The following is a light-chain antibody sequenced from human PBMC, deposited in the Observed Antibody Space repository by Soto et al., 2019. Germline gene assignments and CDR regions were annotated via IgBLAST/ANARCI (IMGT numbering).Light chain of an antibody. CDR2: GAS. Sequence: EIVLMQSPGTLSLSPGERTTLSCRASQSVSNSYLAWYQQKPGQAPRLLIYGASSRATGIPDRFSGSGSGTDFTLTISRLEPEDFAVYYCQQYGSSGTFGQGTKVDIK. V-gene: IGKV3-20*01. CDR3: QQYGSSGT. CDR1: QSVSNSY. J-gene: IGKJ1*01.